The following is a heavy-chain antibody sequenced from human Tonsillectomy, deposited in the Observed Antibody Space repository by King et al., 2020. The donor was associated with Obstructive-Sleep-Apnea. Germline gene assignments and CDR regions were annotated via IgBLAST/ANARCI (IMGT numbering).Heavy chain of an antibody. CDR1: GFTFNSYG. V-gene: IGHV3-30*02. Sequence: EQLVQSGGGVVQPGGSLRLSCTASGFTFNSYGMHWVRQAPGKGLEWVAFIRYDGTNKNYADSVKGRFTISRDDSKSTLFLQMNSLRPEDTAVYYCARATLITMGMGLAYWGQGTLVTVSS. CDR2: IRYDGTNK. J-gene: IGHJ4*02. D-gene: IGHD3-10*01. CDR3: ARATLITMGMGLAY.